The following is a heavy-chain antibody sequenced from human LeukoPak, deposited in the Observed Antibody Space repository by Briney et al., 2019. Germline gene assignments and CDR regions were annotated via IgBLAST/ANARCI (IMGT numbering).Heavy chain of an antibody. D-gene: IGHD5-18*01. J-gene: IGHJ4*02. CDR1: VFTFSSYS. CDR3: ARIGYSSSAFDY. Sequence: GGSLRLSCAASVFTFSSYSMNWVRQAPGKGLEWVSSISSSSSYIYYADSVKGRFTIPRDNAKNSLYLQMNSLRAEDTAVYYCARIGYSSSAFDYWGQGTLVTVSS. CDR2: ISSSSSYI. V-gene: IGHV3-21*01.